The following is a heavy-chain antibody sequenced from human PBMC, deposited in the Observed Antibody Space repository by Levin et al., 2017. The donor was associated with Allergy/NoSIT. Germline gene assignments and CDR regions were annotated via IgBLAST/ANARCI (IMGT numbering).Heavy chain of an antibody. D-gene: IGHD2-15*01. V-gene: IGHV3-9*01. J-gene: IGHJ4*02. CDR1: GFRFDGYA. CDR2: LSSDSHSI. CDR3: AKSYCSAGSCYSGPFDS. Sequence: GGSLRLSCAASGFRFDGYAMHWVRQAPGKGLEWVSGLSSDSHSIGYGDSVKGRFTISRDNAKNSLYLEMKSLRAEDTALYYCAKSYCSAGSCYSGPFDSWGQGTLVTVSS.